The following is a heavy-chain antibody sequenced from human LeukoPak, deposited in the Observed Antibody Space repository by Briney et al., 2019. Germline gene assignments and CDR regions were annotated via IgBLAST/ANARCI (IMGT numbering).Heavy chain of an antibody. CDR1: GGSFGGYY. CDR3: ARHPSGRMWLQQGGWFDP. J-gene: IGHJ5*02. CDR2: MYHNGST. V-gene: IGHV4-34*01. D-gene: IGHD5-24*01. Sequence: SETLSLTCAVYGGSFGGYYWSWIRQPPGKGLEWIGSMYHNGSTYYNPSLRSRVTISVDTSKNQFSLKMTSVTAADTAVYYCARHPSGRMWLQQGGWFDPWGQGTLVTVSS.